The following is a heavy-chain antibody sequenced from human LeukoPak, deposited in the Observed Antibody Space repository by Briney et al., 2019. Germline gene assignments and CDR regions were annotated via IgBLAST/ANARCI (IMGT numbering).Heavy chain of an antibody. CDR3: ARVQQYDKFDY. CDR2: INWNSDSI. CDR1: GFTFDDYA. D-gene: IGHD3-22*01. J-gene: IGHJ4*02. Sequence: GGSLRLSCAVSGFTFDDYAMHWVRQVPGKGLEWVSGINWNSDSIGYADSVKGRFTTSRDNAKNSLYLQMNSLRAEDTAFYYCARVQQYDKFDYWGQGTLVTVSS. V-gene: IGHV3-9*01.